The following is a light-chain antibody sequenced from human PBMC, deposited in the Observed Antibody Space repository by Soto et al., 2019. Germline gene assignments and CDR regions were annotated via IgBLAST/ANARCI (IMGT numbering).Light chain of an antibody. J-gene: IGLJ1*01. Sequence: QSVLTQPASVSGSPGQSITISCTGTSSDVGGYNYVSWYQQHPGKAPKLMIYDVSNRPSGVSNRFSGSNSGNTASLTISGLQAEDEADYYCSSSTSSSTRPYVFGTGTRSPS. CDR1: SSDVGGYNY. CDR2: DVS. CDR3: SSSTSSSTRPYV. V-gene: IGLV2-14*01.